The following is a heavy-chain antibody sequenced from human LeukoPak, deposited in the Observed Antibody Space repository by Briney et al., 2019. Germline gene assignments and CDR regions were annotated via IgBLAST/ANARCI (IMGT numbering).Heavy chain of an antibody. D-gene: IGHD3-22*01. J-gene: IGHJ4*02. Sequence: ASVKVSCKASGYTFTSYDINWVRQATGQGLEWMGWMNPNSGNSDSAQKFQDRVTMTRNTSISTAYMELSSLRSEDTAVYYCATGDMIALYWGQGTLVTVSS. CDR2: MNPNSGNS. CDR3: ATGDMIALY. V-gene: IGHV1-8*01. CDR1: GYTFTSYD.